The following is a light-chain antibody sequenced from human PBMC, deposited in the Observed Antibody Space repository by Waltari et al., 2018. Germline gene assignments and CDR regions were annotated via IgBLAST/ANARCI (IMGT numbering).Light chain of an antibody. CDR1: SGHSTNV. CDR3: QTGGHGTWV. V-gene: IGLV4-69*01. Sequence: QLVLTQSPSASASLGASVKLTCTPSSGHSTNVIAWLQKRPEKGPRYLMKVNSDGSHNKGDEIPDRFSGSSSGAERYLTISSLQSEDEADYYCQTGGHGTWVFGGGTKLTVL. J-gene: IGLJ3*02. CDR2: VNSDGSH.